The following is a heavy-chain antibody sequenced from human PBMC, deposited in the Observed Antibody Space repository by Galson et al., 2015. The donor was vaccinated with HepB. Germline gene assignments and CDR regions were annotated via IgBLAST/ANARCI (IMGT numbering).Heavy chain of an antibody. V-gene: IGHV3-21*01. CDR1: GFTFSSYS. J-gene: IGHJ6*02. CDR2: ISSSSSYV. CDR3: ARHTRAPYYYGMDV. Sequence: SLRLSCAASGFTFSSYSVNWVRQAPGKGLEWVSSISSSSSYVYYADSVKGRFTISRDNAKNSLYLQMNSLRAEDTAVYYCARHTRAPYYYGMDVWGQGTTVTVSS.